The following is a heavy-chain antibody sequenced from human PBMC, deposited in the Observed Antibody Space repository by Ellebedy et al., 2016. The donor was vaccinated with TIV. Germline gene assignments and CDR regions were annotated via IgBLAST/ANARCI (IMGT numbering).Heavy chain of an antibody. J-gene: IGHJ5*01. CDR2: IYYNGST. D-gene: IGHD4-11*01. Sequence: GSLRLSXTVSDDSIGSGGYYWSWIRRPPGKGLEWIGTIYYNGSTYYNPSLKSRVTISVDTSKNHFSLKLSSVTAADTAVYYCARQAYYTDYAFDSWGQGTLVTVSS. CDR3: ARQAYYTDYAFDS. V-gene: IGHV4-39*01. CDR1: DDSIGSGGYY.